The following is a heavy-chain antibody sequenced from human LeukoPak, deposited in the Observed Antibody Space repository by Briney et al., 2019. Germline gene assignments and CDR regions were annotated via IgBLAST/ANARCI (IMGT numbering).Heavy chain of an antibody. CDR2: INHSGST. Sequence: NSSETLSLTCAVYGGSFSGYYWSWIRQPPGKGLEWIGEINHSGSTNYNPPLKSRVTISVDTSKNQFSLKLSSVTAADTAVYYCARGGPGVGADYWGQGTLVTVSS. CDR1: GGSFSGYY. D-gene: IGHD1-26*01. J-gene: IGHJ4*02. V-gene: IGHV4-34*01. CDR3: ARGGPGVGADY.